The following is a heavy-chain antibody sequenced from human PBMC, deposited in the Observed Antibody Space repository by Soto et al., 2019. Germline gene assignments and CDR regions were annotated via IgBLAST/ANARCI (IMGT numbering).Heavy chain of an antibody. CDR2: IWYDGSNK. V-gene: IGHV3-33*01. Sequence: GGSLRLSCAASGFTFSSYGMHWVRQAPGKGLEWVAVIWYDGSNKYYADSVKGRFTISRDNSKNTLYLQMNSLRAEDTAVYYCARLGIHADYYYYGMDVWGQGTTVTVSS. J-gene: IGHJ6*02. D-gene: IGHD3-16*02. CDR3: ARLGIHADYYYYGMDV. CDR1: GFTFSSYG.